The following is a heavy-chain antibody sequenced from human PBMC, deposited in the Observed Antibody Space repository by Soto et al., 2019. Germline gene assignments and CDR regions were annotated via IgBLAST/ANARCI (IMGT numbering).Heavy chain of an antibody. V-gene: IGHV1-69*12. CDR3: ARVDAVAGIYHYHGLDV. CDR2: IVPIFGTT. J-gene: IGHJ6*02. Sequence: QVQLVQSGAEVTKPGSSVKVSCKASGGTFSNYAISWVRQAPGQGLEWMGGIVPIFGTTNYAQKFQGRVTMIADASTTTAYLELSRLRSEDTAMYYCARVDAVAGIYHYHGLDVWGQGTAVRVSS. D-gene: IGHD6-19*01. CDR1: GGTFSNYA.